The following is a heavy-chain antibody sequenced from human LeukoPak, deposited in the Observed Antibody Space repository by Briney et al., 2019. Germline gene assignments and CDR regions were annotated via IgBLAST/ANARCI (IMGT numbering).Heavy chain of an antibody. CDR2: ISYDGRNK. V-gene: IGHV3-30*03. Sequence: GGSLRLSCAASGFTFSSYGMHWVRQAPGKGLEWVAVISYDGRNKYHADSVKGRFTISRDNSKNTVYLQMNSLRAEDTAVYYCASRIAARPIDYWGQGTLVTVSS. CDR3: ASRIAARPIDY. J-gene: IGHJ4*02. CDR1: GFTFSSYG. D-gene: IGHD6-6*01.